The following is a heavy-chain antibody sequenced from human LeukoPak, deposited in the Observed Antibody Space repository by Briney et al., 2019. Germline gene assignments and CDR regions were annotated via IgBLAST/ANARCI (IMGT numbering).Heavy chain of an antibody. CDR1: GFTFSSYA. CDR3: ASRPPYCSSTSCYVDY. CDR2: ISGSGGST. Sequence: GGSLRLSCAASGFTFSSYAMSWLRQAPGKGLEGVSAISGSGGSTYYADSVKGRFTISRDYSKTTPYLQMNSLRAADTAVYYCASRPPYCSSTSCYVDYWGQGTLVTVSS. J-gene: IGHJ4*02. D-gene: IGHD2-2*01. V-gene: IGHV3-23*01.